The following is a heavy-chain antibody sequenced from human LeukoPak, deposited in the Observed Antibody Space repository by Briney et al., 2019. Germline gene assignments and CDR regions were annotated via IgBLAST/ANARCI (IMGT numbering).Heavy chain of an antibody. J-gene: IGHJ4*02. CDR1: GGSISSSSYY. CDR3: ARGQYCSGGSCFVFDY. V-gene: IGHV4-39*07. CDR2: IYYSGST. D-gene: IGHD2-15*01. Sequence: SETLSLTCSVSGGSISSSSYYWGWIRQPPGKGLEWIGSIYYSGSTYYNPSLKSRVTISVDTSKNQFSLELSSVTAADTAVYYCARGQYCSGGSCFVFDYWGQGTLVTVSS.